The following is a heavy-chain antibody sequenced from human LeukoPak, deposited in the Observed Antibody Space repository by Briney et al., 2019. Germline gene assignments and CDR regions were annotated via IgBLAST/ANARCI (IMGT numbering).Heavy chain of an antibody. V-gene: IGHV4-34*01. Sequence: SETLSLTCAVYGGSFSDYYWSWIRQPPGKGLEWIGEINHSRSTNYNPSLKSRVTISIDTSKNQFSLRLSSVTAADTAVYYCARYWKTLYSSSTDYFDYWGQGTLVTVSS. J-gene: IGHJ4*02. CDR3: ARYWKTLYSSSTDYFDY. CDR1: GGSFSDYY. CDR2: INHSRST. D-gene: IGHD6-6*01.